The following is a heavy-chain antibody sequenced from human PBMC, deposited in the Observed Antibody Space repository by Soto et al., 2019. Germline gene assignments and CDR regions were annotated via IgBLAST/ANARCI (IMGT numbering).Heavy chain of an antibody. Sequence: QVQLVQSGAEVRKPGSSVKVSCKASGGTFSRHAISWVRQAPGQGLDWMGGIIPVFGTANHAQKFQGRVTIIADESTSTVYMELSSLRSEDTAMYYCARGWGYDSNDYYYAYWGQGTLVIVSS. CDR2: IIPVFGTA. CDR1: GGTFSRHA. D-gene: IGHD3-22*01. J-gene: IGHJ4*02. V-gene: IGHV1-69*01. CDR3: ARGWGYDSNDYYYAY.